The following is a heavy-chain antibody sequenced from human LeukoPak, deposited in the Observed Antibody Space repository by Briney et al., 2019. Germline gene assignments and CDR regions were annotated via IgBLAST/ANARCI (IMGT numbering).Heavy chain of an antibody. Sequence: GGSLRLSCAASGFTFSSYAMSWVRQAPGKGLEWVSAISGSGGSTYYADSVKGRFPISRDNSKNTLYLQMNSLRAEDTAVYYCAKDLQYYYDSSGYWNDAFDIWGQGQWSPSLQ. J-gene: IGHJ3*02. CDR3: AKDLQYYYDSSGYWNDAFDI. D-gene: IGHD3-22*01. V-gene: IGHV3-23*01. CDR1: GFTFSSYA. CDR2: ISGSGGST.